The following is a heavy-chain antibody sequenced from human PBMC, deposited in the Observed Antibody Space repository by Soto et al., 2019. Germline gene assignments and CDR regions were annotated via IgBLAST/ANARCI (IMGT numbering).Heavy chain of an antibody. V-gene: IGHV4-59*12. D-gene: IGHD3-3*01. J-gene: IGHJ6*02. CDR3: ARERKPHYDFWSGYYRYYYYGMDV. CDR2: IYYSGST. CDR1: GGSISSYY. Sequence: SETLSLTCTVSGGSISSYYWSWIRQPPGKGLEWIGYIYYSGSTNYNPSLKSRVTISVDTSKNQFSLKLSSVTAADTAVYYCARERKPHYDFWSGYYRYYYYGMDVWGQGTTVTVSS.